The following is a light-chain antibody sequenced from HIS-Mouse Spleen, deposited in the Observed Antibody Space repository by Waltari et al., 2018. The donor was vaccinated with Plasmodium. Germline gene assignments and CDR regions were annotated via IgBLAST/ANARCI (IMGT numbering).Light chain of an antibody. CDR3: QAWDSITVV. CDR1: KLGDKY. V-gene: IGLV3-1*01. Sequence: SYELTQPPSVSVSPGQTASITCSGDKLGDKYACWYQQKPGQSPVLVIYQDNKRPSGIPEQFSGSNSRNTATLTISGTQAMDGADYYCQAWDSITVVFGGGTKLTVL. CDR2: QDN. J-gene: IGLJ2*01.